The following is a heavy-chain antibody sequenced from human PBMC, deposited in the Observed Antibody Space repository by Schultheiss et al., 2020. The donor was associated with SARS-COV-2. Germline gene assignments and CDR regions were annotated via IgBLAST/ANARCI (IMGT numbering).Heavy chain of an antibody. J-gene: IGHJ6*02. V-gene: IGHV4-59*12. CDR2: IYYSGST. CDR1: GGSISSYY. CDR3: ARDQLSMIKNGMDV. D-gene: IGHD3-16*01. Sequence: SQTLSLTCTVSGGSISSYYWSWIRQPPGKGLEWIGYIYYSGSTNYNPSLKSRVTISVDTSKNQFSLKLSSVTAADTAVYYCARDQLSMIKNGMDVWGQGTTVTVSS.